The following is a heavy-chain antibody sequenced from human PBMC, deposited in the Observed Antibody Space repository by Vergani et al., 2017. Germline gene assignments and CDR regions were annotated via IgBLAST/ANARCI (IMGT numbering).Heavy chain of an antibody. V-gene: IGHV3-9*01. CDR1: GFTFDDYA. CDR3: AKDIKGSSWYHFDY. CDR2: ISWNSGSI. Sequence: EVQLLESGGGLVQPGGSLRLSCAASGFTFDDYAMHWVRQAPGKGLEWVSGISWNSGSIGYADSVKGRFTISRDNAKNSLYLQMNSLRAEDTALYYCAKDIKGSSWYHFDYWGQGTLVTVSS. D-gene: IGHD6-13*01. J-gene: IGHJ4*02.